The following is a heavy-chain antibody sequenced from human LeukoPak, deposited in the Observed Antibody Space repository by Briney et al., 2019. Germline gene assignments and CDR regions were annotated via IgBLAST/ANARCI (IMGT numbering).Heavy chain of an antibody. CDR2: IIPIFGTA. J-gene: IGHJ4*02. CDR3: ASRRVGATGEMLDY. D-gene: IGHD1-26*01. V-gene: IGHV1-69*05. Sequence: SVKVSCKASGGTFSSYAISWVRQAPGQGLEWMGGIIPIFGTANYAQKFQGRVTITTDESTSTAYMELSSLRSEDTAVYYCASRRVGATGEMLDYWGRGTLVTVSS. CDR1: GGTFSSYA.